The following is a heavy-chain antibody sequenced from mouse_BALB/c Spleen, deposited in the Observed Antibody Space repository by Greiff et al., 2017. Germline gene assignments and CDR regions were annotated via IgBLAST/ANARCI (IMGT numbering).Heavy chain of an antibody. CDR1: GFSLTSYG. D-gene: IGHD2-2*01. CDR2: IWAGGST. CDR3: ARDVDYYGYTGFAY. V-gene: IGHV2-9*02. Sequence: VKLVESGPGLVAPSQSLSITCTVSGFSLTSYGVHWVRQPPGKGLEWLGVIWAGGSTNYNSALMSRLSISKDNSKSQVFLKMNSLQTDDTAMYYCARDVDYYGYTGFAYWGQGTLVTVSA. J-gene: IGHJ3*01.